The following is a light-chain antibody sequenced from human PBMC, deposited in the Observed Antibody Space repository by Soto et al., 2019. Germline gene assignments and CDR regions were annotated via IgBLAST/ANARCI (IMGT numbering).Light chain of an antibody. CDR2: DAS. Sequence: DIQLTQSPPSLSATVGDRVTITCRASQTIDSYLNWFQQKPGMATILLVYDASKLQSGVPARFRGSGSGTDFTLTIDTLQPDDFASYYCQQTRSGITFGQGTRLEI. CDR3: QQTRSGIT. CDR1: QTIDSY. V-gene: IGKV1-39*01. J-gene: IGKJ5*01.